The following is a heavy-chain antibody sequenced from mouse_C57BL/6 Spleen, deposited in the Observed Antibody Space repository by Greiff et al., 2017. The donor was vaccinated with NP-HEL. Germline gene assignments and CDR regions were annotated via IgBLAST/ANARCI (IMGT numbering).Heavy chain of an antibody. CDR1: GYAFSSSW. V-gene: IGHV1-82*01. CDR3: AREAISPNWDLFDY. Sequence: QVQLQQSGPELVKPGASVKISCKASGYAFSSSWMNWVKQRPGKGLEWIGRIYPGDGDTNYTGKFKGKATLTADKSSSTAYMQLSSLTSEDSAVYFCAREAISPNWDLFDYWGQGTTLTVSS. D-gene: IGHD4-1*02. CDR2: IYPGDGDT. J-gene: IGHJ2*01.